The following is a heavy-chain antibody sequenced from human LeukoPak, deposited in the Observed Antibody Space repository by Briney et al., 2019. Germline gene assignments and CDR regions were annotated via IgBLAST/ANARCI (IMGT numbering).Heavy chain of an antibody. CDR2: IYHSGST. V-gene: IGHV4-30-2*01. J-gene: IGHJ3*02. CDR1: GGSISSGGYS. D-gene: IGHD2-21*02. CDR3: ARLGDPPKDAFDI. Sequence: PSETLSLTCAVSGGSISSGGYSWSWIRQPPGKGLEWIGYIYHSGSTYYNPSLKSRVTISVDRSKNQFSLKLSSVTAADTAVYYCARLGDPPKDAFDIWGQGTMVTVSS.